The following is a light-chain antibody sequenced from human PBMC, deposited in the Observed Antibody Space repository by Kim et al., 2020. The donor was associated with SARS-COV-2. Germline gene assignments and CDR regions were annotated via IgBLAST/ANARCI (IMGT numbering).Light chain of an antibody. CDR2: SAA. CDR1: QGIRSN. CDR3: QQNSNTPYT. V-gene: IGKV1-39*01. J-gene: IGKJ2*01. Sequence: DIQMTQSPSSLSASVGDRVTITCRASQGIRSNLNWYQQKPGEAPTLLIFSAATLKKGVPSRFSGSGSGTDFTLTISSLQPEDFATYYCQQNSNTPYTFGQGTKLEI.